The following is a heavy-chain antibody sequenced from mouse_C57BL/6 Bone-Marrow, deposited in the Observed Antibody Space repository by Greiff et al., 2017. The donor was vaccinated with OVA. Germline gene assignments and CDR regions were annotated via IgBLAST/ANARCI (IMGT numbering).Heavy chain of an antibody. V-gene: IGHV5-17*01. CDR2: ISSGSSTI. CDR1: GFTFSDYG. CDR3: ATYLAGY. D-gene: IGHD2-10*01. J-gene: IGHJ4*01. Sequence: DVKLVESGGDLVKPGGSLKLSCAASGFTFSDYGMHWVRQAPEKGLEWVAYISSGSSTIYYADTVKGRFTISRDNAKNTLFLQMTSLRSEDTAMYYCATYLAGYWGQGTSVTVSS.